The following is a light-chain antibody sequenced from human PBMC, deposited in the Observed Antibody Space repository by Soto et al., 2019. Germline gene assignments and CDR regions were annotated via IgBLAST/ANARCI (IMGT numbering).Light chain of an antibody. CDR3: QQYVNLPYT. CDR1: QDLTNF. CDR2: DTT. J-gene: IGKJ2*01. V-gene: IGKV1-33*01. Sequence: DIQMTQSPTSLAASVGDRVTISCQASQDLTNFLNWYQQKPGEAPKLLIYDTTTLEEGVPSRFSGGGSGTDFTFTITGLQPEDAAIYSCQQYVNLPYTFGQGTKLEIK.